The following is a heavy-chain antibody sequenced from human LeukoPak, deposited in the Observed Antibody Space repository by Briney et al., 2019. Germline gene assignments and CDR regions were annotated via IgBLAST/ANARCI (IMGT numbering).Heavy chain of an antibody. Sequence: PGGSLRLSCTASGMMFSSYEMFWVRQAPGKGLQWISYISSSGNTRKYADSVKGRFTISRDNAKKSLQLEMSGLRGDDSAIYYCASAMLASDSSGYYTPDYLEHWGQGTLVSVSS. D-gene: IGHD3-22*01. J-gene: IGHJ4*02. CDR1: GMMFSSYE. CDR3: ASAMLASDSSGYYTPDYLEH. CDR2: ISSSGNTR. V-gene: IGHV3-48*03.